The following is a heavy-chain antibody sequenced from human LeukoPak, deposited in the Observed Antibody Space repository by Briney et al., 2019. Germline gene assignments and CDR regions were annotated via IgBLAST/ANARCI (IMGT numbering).Heavy chain of an antibody. CDR2: INPSGGST. J-gene: IGHJ4*02. D-gene: IGHD2-21*01. V-gene: IGHV1-46*01. CDR1: GYTFTSYY. Sequence: GASVTVSCKASGYTFTSYYMHWVRQAPGQGLEWMGIINPSGGSTSYAQKFQGRVTMTRDTSTSTVYMELSSLRSEDTAVYYCARDLQTPGQARACGYWGQGTLVTVSS. CDR3: ARDLQTPGQARACGY.